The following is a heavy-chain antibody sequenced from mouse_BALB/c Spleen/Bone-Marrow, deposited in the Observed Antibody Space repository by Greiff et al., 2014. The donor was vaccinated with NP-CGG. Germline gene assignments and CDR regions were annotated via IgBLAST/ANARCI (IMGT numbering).Heavy chain of an antibody. CDR3: ARERYGYDRLYFDV. V-gene: IGHV1S41*01. CDR2: IAPGSGST. D-gene: IGHD2-2*01. CDR1: GYTFTNYW. Sequence: DLVKPGASVKLSCKTSGYTFTNYWINWIKQRPGQGLEWLGRIAPGSGSTYYNEMFKVKAPLTVDTSSSTAYIQLSSLSSEDSAVYFCARERYGYDRLYFDVWGAGTTVTVSS. J-gene: IGHJ1*01.